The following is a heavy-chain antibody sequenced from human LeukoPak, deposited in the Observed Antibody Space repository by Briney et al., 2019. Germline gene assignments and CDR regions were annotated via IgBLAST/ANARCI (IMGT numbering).Heavy chain of an antibody. J-gene: IGHJ4*02. CDR2: ISYDGSIK. CDR1: GFTFSDYG. CDR3: ARDRQYNGYDIFAY. D-gene: IGHD5-12*01. V-gene: IGHV3-30*03. Sequence: GRSLRLSCVASGFTFSDYGMHWVRQAPGKGLEWVAIISYDGSIKYSADSVEGRFTISRDNSKNTLYLQMNSLRTDDTGVYYCARDRQYNGYDIFAYWGQGTLVTVSS.